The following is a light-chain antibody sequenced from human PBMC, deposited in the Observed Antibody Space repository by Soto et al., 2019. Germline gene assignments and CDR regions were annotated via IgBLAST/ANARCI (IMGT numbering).Light chain of an antibody. CDR2: GAS. V-gene: IGKV1-27*01. Sequence: DIQMTQSPSSLSASVGDRITITCRASQGIRNYLAWYQQKPGKVPKLLIYGASTLQSGVPSRFSGSGSGTDFTLTISSLQPEDVATYYCQKYSSAPKTFGQGTKVHIK. CDR1: QGIRNY. CDR3: QKYSSAPKT. J-gene: IGKJ1*01.